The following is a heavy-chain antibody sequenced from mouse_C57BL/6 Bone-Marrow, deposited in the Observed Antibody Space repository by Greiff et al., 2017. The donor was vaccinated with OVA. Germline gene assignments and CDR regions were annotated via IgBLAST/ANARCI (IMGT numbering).Heavy chain of an antibody. D-gene: IGHD1-1*01. CDR1: GFSLTSYG. J-gene: IGHJ4*01. Sequence: QVQLQQSGPGLVQPSQSLSITCTVSGFSLTSYGVHWVRQSPGKGLEWLGVIWSGGSTDYNAAFISRLSISKDNSKSQVFFKMNSLQADDTAIYYCATAYYYGSNPYAMDYWGQGTSVTVSS. V-gene: IGHV2-2*01. CDR3: ATAYYYGSNPYAMDY. CDR2: IWSGGST.